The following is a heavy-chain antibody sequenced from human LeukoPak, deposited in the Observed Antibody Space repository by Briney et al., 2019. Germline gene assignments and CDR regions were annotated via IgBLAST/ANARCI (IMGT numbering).Heavy chain of an antibody. D-gene: IGHD1-26*01. J-gene: IGHJ5*02. CDR2: INHSGST. Sequence: GSLRLSCAVSGLTFSGSWITWIRQPPGKGLEWIGEINHSGSTNYNPSLKSRVTISVDTSKNQFSLRLSSVTAADTAVYSCARHGRGNYYYLPNRGNWFDPWGQGTLVTVSS. CDR1: GLTFSGSW. V-gene: IGHV4-34*01. CDR3: ARHGRGNYYYLPNRGNWFDP.